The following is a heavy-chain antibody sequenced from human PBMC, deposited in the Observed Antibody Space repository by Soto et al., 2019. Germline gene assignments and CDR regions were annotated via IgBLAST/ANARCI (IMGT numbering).Heavy chain of an antibody. D-gene: IGHD3-10*01. Sequence: QVQLVQSGAEVKKPGASVKVSCKASGYTFTSYDINWVRQATGQGLEWMGWMKPNKGNAGYALKSQXXVTMTRNTSISTAYMELSSLSSEDTAMYYCARGSRGVRFDPWGQGTLVTVSS. CDR2: MKPNKGNA. V-gene: IGHV1-8*01. J-gene: IGHJ5*02. CDR1: GYTFTSYD. CDR3: ARGSRGVRFDP.